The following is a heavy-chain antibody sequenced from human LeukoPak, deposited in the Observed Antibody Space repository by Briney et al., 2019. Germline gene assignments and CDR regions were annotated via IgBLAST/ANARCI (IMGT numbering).Heavy chain of an antibody. Sequence: GGSLRLSCAASGFTFSSYWMRWVRQAPGKGLVWVSRINSDGSSTSYADSVKGRFTISRDNAKNTLYLQMNSLRAEDTAVYYCARDRGYYSAFDIWGQGTMVTVSS. CDR1: GFTFSSYW. CDR2: INSDGSST. V-gene: IGHV3-74*01. J-gene: IGHJ3*02. D-gene: IGHD2-15*01. CDR3: ARDRGYYSAFDI.